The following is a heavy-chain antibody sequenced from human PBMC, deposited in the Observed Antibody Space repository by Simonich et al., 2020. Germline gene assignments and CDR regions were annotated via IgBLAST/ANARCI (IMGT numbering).Heavy chain of an antibody. CDR3: ARGHSSSFDY. CDR1: GFTFSSYS. J-gene: IGHJ4*02. CDR2: ISSISSYI. Sequence: EVQLVESGGGLVKPGGSLRLSCAASGFTFSSYSMNWVRQAPGKGREWVSSISSISSYINYADSVKGRFTISRDNAKNSLYLQMNSLRAEDTAVYYCARGHSSSFDYWGQGTLVTVSS. D-gene: IGHD6-6*01. V-gene: IGHV3-21*01.